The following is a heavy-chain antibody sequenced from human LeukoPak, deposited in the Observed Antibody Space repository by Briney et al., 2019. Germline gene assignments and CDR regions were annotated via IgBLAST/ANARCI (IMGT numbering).Heavy chain of an antibody. V-gene: IGHV3-48*03. D-gene: IGHD1-26*01. Sequence: GGSLRLSCAASGFTFSSYEMNWVRQAPGKGLEWASYISSSGSTIYYADSVKGRFTISRDNAKNSLYLQMNSLRAEDTAVYYCARDSGATTSFDYWGQGTLVTVSS. J-gene: IGHJ4*02. CDR2: ISSSGSTI. CDR3: ARDSGATTSFDY. CDR1: GFTFSSYE.